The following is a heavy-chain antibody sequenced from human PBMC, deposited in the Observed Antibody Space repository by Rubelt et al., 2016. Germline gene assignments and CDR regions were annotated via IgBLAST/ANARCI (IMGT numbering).Heavy chain of an antibody. Sequence: EVQLVESGGGLVQPGGSLRLSCAASGFTFSSYEMTWVRQAPGKGLVWVSYISSSGSTIYYADSVKGRFTISRDNAKNSLYLQMNSLRAEDTAVYYCARSDIVATITDYWGQGTLVTVSS. CDR3: ARSDIVATITDY. CDR1: GFTFSSYE. J-gene: IGHJ4*02. D-gene: IGHD5-12*01. CDR2: ISSSGSTI. V-gene: IGHV3-48*03.